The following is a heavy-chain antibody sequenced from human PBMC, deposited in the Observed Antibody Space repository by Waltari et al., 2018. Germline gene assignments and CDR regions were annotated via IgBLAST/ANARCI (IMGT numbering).Heavy chain of an antibody. J-gene: IGHJ4*02. Sequence: QVQLVQSGAEVEKPGASVKVSCKASGYTFTNFYMHWVRQAPGQGLEWLGIINPVGGGTSYAQRFQGRVTMTRDTSTSTVYMELSSLRSEDTAVYYCARDANGYRGAKFDHWGQGTPVTVSS. CDR3: ARDANGYRGAKFDH. D-gene: IGHD2-8*01. V-gene: IGHV1-46*01. CDR2: INPVGGGT. CDR1: GYTFTNFY.